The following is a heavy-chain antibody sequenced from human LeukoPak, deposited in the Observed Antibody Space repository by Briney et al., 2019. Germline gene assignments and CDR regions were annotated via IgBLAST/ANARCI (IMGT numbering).Heavy chain of an antibody. Sequence: ETLSLTCTVSGGSISGYYWSWSRQPPGKGVEWVGNLYYMRGAWYKSSLKSRVTTSVDTSRNEFSLKLSSVTAADTAVYYCARGHLYPGIAAAGTGGIDSWGQGTLVTVSS. CDR1: GGSISGYY. CDR3: ARGHLYPGIAAAGTGGIDS. J-gene: IGHJ4*02. V-gene: IGHV4-59*01. D-gene: IGHD6-13*01. CDR2: LYYMRGA.